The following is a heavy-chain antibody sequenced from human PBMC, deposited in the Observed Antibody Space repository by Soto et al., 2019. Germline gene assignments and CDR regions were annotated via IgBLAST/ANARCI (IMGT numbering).Heavy chain of an antibody. J-gene: IGHJ4*02. CDR3: AKRPASIITFDY. V-gene: IGHV3-23*01. D-gene: IGHD2-2*01. CDR1: GFTFSNYA. Sequence: PGGSLRLSCAASGFTFSNYAMSWVRQAPGKGLEWVSTISGNGGSTYYADSVKGRFTISRDNSKNMLFLQINSLRDDDSAVHYCAKRPASIITFDYWGQGTPVTVSS. CDR2: ISGNGGST.